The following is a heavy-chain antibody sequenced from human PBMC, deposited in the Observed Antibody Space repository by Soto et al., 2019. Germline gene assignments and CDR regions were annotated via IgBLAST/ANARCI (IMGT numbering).Heavy chain of an antibody. CDR2: IIPIFGTA. V-gene: IGHV1-69*13. J-gene: IGHJ4*02. CDR1: GGTFSGYA. D-gene: IGHD6-19*01. CDR3: ARARPYSSGWYYFDY. Sequence: SVKVSCKASGGTFSGYAISWVRQAPGQGLEWMGGIIPIFGTANYAQKFQGRVTITADESTSTAYMELSSLRSEDTAVYYCARARPYSSGWYYFDYWGQGTLVTVSS.